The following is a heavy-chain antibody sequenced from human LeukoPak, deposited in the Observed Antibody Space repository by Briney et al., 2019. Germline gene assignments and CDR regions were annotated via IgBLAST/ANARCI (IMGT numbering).Heavy chain of an antibody. CDR3: AASQGPVLLDGPRWFDP. Sequence: ASVKVSCKASGFTFTSSAVQWVRHARGQRLERIGLIVVGSGNTKYAQKFQERVTITRDMSTSTAYMELSSLRSEDTAVYYCAASQGPVLLDGPRWFDPWGQGTLVSVSS. V-gene: IGHV1-58*01. CDR1: GFTFTSSA. J-gene: IGHJ5*02. CDR2: IVVGSGNT. D-gene: IGHD3-10*01.